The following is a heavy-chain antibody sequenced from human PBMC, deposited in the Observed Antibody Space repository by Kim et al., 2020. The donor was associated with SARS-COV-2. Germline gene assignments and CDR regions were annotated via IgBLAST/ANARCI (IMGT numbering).Heavy chain of an antibody. D-gene: IGHD3-10*01. Sequence: GGSLRLSCAASGFTFSSYWMSWVRQAPGKGLEWVANIKQDGSEKYYVDSVKGRFTISRDNAKNSLYLQRNSLRAEDTAVYYCARDGLYYYGSGSYYSENHYYYYGMDVWGQGTTVTVSS. J-gene: IGHJ6*02. CDR1: GFTFSSYW. CDR3: ARDGLYYYGSGSYYSENHYYYYGMDV. CDR2: IKQDGSEK. V-gene: IGHV3-7*03.